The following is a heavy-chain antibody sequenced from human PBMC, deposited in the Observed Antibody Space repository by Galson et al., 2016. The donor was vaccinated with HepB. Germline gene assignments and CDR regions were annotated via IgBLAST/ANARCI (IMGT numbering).Heavy chain of an antibody. CDR3: ATASAVDYGDYLRV. J-gene: IGHJ4*02. CDR1: GFTVSSFY. D-gene: IGHD4-17*01. V-gene: IGHV3-53*01. CDR2: VYTGGSA. Sequence: SLRLSCAASGFTVSSFYMTWVRQAPGKRLEWVSVVYTGGSAFYADSVKGRFTISRDNSNNTLYLQMNSLRAEDTAVYYCATASAVDYGDYLRVWGQGTLVTVSS.